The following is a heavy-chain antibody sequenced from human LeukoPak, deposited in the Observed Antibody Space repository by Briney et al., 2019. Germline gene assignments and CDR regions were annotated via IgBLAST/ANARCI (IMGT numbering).Heavy chain of an antibody. J-gene: IGHJ4*02. CDR1: GFIFSNYG. V-gene: IGHV3-33*06. Sequence: PGRSLRLSCAASGFIFSNYGMHWVRQAPGKGLEWVAVIWHDGSNKYYADSVKGRFTISRDNSKNTVYLQMNGLRAEDTAVYYCANNFDYWGQGTLVTVSS. CDR3: ANNFDY. CDR2: IWHDGSNK.